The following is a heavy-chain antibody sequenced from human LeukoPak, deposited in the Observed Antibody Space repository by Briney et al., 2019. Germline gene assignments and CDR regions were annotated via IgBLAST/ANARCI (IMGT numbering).Heavy chain of an antibody. D-gene: IGHD7-27*01. Sequence: ASVKVSCKASGYTFTSNYIHWVRQAPGQGLEWMGMIYPRDGSTSYAQKFQGRVTMTRDTSINTAYMELSSLRSEDTAVYYCASNPPRTGDFNSWGQGALVTVSS. CDR2: IYPRDGST. V-gene: IGHV1-46*01. J-gene: IGHJ4*02. CDR3: ASNPPRTGDFNS. CDR1: GYTFTSNY.